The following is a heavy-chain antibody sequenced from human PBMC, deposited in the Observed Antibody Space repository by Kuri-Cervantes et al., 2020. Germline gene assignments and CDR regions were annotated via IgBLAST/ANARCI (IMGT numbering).Heavy chain of an antibody. CDR1: GFTLSSYS. Sequence: GGSLRLSCAASGFTLSSYSMHWVRQAPGKGLEWVAVFSYDGNKEHYADSVKGRFTISRDNAKNSLYLQMNSLRAEDTAVYYCARSPILGWFDPWGQGTLVTVSS. D-gene: IGHD3-16*01. CDR2: FSYDGNKE. V-gene: IGHV3-30-3*01. CDR3: ARSPILGWFDP. J-gene: IGHJ5*02.